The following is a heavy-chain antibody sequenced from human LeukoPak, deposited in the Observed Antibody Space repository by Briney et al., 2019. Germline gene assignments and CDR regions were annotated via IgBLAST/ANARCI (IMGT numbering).Heavy chain of an antibody. CDR2: IIGSGGST. V-gene: IGHV3-23*01. CDR3: AKDRVGGRITVFGVVEDY. Sequence: PGGSLRLSCAASGFTFSSYAMSWVGQAPGKGLGWVSVIIGSGGSTSYADSVTGRFTISRDNSKNLLHLQMNILRAEDTAVYYCAKDRVGGRITVFGVVEDYWGQGTLVTVSS. CDR1: GFTFSSYA. J-gene: IGHJ4*02. D-gene: IGHD3-3*01.